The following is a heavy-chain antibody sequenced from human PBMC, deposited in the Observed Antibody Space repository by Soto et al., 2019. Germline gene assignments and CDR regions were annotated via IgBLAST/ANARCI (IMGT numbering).Heavy chain of an antibody. V-gene: IGHV3-30*18. CDR2: ISFDGYYK. D-gene: IGHD2-21*02. CDR1: GFMFSSYG. J-gene: IGHJ6*02. Sequence: GGSLRLSCAASGFMFSSYGMHWVRQAPGKGLEWVAVISFDGYYKSYADSVKGRFTISRDNSKSTLYLQVNSLRAEDTAVYYCAKDMVTYCGADCPLPGGMDVWGQGTTVTVSS. CDR3: AKDMVTYCGADCPLPGGMDV.